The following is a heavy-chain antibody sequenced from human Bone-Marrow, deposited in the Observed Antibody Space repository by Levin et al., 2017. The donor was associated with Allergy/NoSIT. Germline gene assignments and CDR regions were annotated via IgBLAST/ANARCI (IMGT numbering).Heavy chain of an antibody. V-gene: IGHV3-74*01. CDR3: ARDRPHNWFDP. CDR2: VNNDGSST. CDR1: GFTFSSYW. D-gene: IGHD1-14*01. Sequence: SCAASGFTFSSYWMHWVRQAPGKGLVWVSYVNNDGSSTDYADSVKGRFSISRDNAKNTLYLQMNSLTAEDTAVYYCARDRPHNWFDPWGQGTLVTVSA. J-gene: IGHJ5*02.